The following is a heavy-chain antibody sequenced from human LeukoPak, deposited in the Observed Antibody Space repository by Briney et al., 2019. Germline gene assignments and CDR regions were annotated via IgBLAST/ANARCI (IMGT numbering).Heavy chain of an antibody. V-gene: IGHV3-30*18. Sequence: GRSLRLSCPASGFTFISYGMHWVRQPPGKGLEWVAGISHDGGNKYYVDSVKGRFTISRDNSKNTLFLQMNSLRAGDTAVYYCAKAYGYGDYAADAFDIWGQGTMVTVSS. J-gene: IGHJ3*02. CDR1: GFTFISYG. D-gene: IGHD4-17*01. CDR3: AKAYGYGDYAADAFDI. CDR2: ISHDGGNK.